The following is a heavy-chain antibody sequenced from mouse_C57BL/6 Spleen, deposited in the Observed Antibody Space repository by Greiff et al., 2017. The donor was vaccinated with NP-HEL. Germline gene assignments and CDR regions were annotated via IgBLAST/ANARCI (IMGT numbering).Heavy chain of an antibody. D-gene: IGHD4-1*01. CDR1: GYTFTSYW. J-gene: IGHJ3*01. CDR2: IDPSDSYT. Sequence: QVQLQQSGAELVKPGASVKLSCKASGYTFTSYWMQWVKQRPGQGLEWIGEIDPSDSYTNYNQKFKGKATLTVDTSSSTAYMQLSSLTSEDSAVYYCARGTGTIAYWGQGTLVTVSA. V-gene: IGHV1-50*01. CDR3: ARGTGTIAY.